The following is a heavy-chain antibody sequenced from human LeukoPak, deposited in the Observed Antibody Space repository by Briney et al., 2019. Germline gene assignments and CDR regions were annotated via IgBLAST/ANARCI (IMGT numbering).Heavy chain of an antibody. V-gene: IGHV3-48*04. J-gene: IGHJ4*02. CDR3: ARDGRRGYDIDF. D-gene: IGHD5-12*01. CDR2: LSHDRTTT. CDR1: GFTFSTYS. Sequence: GGSLRLSCVASGFTFSTYSFNWVRQAPGKGLEWVSYLSHDRTTTYYADSVKGRFTISRDNAKNSLYLQMNSLRVEDTAVYYCARDGRRGYDIDFWGQGTLVTVSS.